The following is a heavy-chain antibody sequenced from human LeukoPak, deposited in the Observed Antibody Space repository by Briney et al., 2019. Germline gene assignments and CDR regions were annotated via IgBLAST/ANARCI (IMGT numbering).Heavy chain of an antibody. CDR1: GFTFSSYG. CDR3: SRDQIGWFSDN. J-gene: IGHJ4*02. V-gene: IGHV3-15*01. Sequence: GGSLRLSCATSGFTFSSYGMTWVRQAPEKGLEWVGRIKSEIDGGTTDYAAPVKGRFTVSRDDSKNTLYLQMNSLKTEDTALYYCSRDQIGWFSDNWGQGTLVTVSS. D-gene: IGHD6-19*01. CDR2: IKSEIDGGTT.